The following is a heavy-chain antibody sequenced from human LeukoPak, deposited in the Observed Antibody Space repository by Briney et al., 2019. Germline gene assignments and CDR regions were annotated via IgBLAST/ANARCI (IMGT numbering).Heavy chain of an antibody. V-gene: IGHV1-2*02. D-gene: IGHD1-26*01. CDR1: GYTFTGYY. Sequence: VASVKVSCKASGYTFTGYYMHWVRQAPGQGLEWMGWINPNSGGTNYAQKFQGRVTMTRDTSISTAYMELSRLRSDDTAVYYCARGEGMVGGSPYYYDMDVWGKGTTVTIPS. CDR2: INPNSGGT. CDR3: ARGEGMVGGSPYYYDMDV. J-gene: IGHJ6*03.